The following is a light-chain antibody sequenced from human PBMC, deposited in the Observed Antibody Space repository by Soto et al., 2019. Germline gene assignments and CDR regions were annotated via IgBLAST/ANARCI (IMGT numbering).Light chain of an antibody. J-gene: IGLJ1*01. V-gene: IGLV3-21*02. CDR3: QVWDTDSDSGV. CDR2: DDR. CDR1: NIGIKS. Sequence: SYELTQPPSVSVAPGQTARISCGGNNIGIKSVHWYQQKPGQAPVLVVYDDRDRPSGVPERFSGSNSGNTATLTISRVEVGDEADYFCQVWDTDSDSGVFGTGTKVTVL.